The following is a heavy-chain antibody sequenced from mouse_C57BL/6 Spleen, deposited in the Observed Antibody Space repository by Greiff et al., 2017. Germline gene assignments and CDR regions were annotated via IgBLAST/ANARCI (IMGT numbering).Heavy chain of an antibody. J-gene: IGHJ3*01. CDR1: GFNIKDYY. V-gene: IGHV14-1*01. Sequence: VQLQQSGAELVRPGASVKLSCTASGFNIKDYYMHWVKQRPEQGLEWIGRIDPEDGDTEYAPKFQGKATMTADTSSNTAYLQLSSLTSEDTAVYYCTTHYYGSSWFAYWGQGTLVNVSA. CDR3: TTHYYGSSWFAY. D-gene: IGHD1-1*01. CDR2: IDPEDGDT.